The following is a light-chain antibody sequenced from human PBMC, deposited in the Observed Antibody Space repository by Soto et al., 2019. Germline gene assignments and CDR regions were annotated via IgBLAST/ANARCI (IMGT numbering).Light chain of an antibody. J-gene: IGLJ1*01. CDR2: DVN. V-gene: IGLV2-11*01. Sequence: PGQSVSISCTGTSSDVGGYNYVSWYQQHPGKAPKVMIYDVNKRPSGVPDRFSGSKSGNTASLTISGLQSEDEADYYCCSYAGRYIYVFGTGTKVTVL. CDR1: SSDVGGYNY. CDR3: CSYAGRYIYV.